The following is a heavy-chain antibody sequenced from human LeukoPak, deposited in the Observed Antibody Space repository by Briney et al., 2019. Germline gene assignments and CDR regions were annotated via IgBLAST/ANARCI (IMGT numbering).Heavy chain of an antibody. J-gene: IGHJ4*02. CDR2: IYPGDSDI. D-gene: IGHD3-16*01. CDR3: ARRGSTGLLFY. Sequence: GESLKISCKGSGYSFANYWIAWVRQMPGKGLEWMGIIYPGDSDIGYSPSFQGQVTISADKSISTAYLQWSSLKASDTAMYYCARRGSTGLLFYWGQGTLVTVSS. V-gene: IGHV5-51*01. CDR1: GYSFANYW.